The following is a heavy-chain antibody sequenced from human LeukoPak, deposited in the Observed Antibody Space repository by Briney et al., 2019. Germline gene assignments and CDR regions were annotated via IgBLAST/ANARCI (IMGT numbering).Heavy chain of an antibody. CDR1: GGTFSSYA. V-gene: IGHV1-69*04. CDR2: IIPILGIA. D-gene: IGHD4-17*01. Sequence: RASAKVSCKASGGTFSSYAISWVRQAPGQGLEWMGRIIPILGIANYAQKFQGRVTITADKSTSTAYMELSSLRSEDTAVYYCARVHHSSDYGDYGLDYWGQGTLVTVSS. J-gene: IGHJ4*02. CDR3: ARVHHSSDYGDYGLDY.